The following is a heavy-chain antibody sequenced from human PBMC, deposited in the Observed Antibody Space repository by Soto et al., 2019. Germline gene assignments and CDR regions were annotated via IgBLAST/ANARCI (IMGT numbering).Heavy chain of an antibody. V-gene: IGHV3-53*01. CDR3: AREVVINGMDG. J-gene: IGHJ6*02. D-gene: IGHD2-21*01. Sequence: PGGSLRSSCPASGFTASSNYMSWVREATGMGLECVLVVYSGGSTYCADSLKGRFTTTSDTSRSTLYLQMNSLRAKDMGVFYCAREVVINGMDGCGQWSSVTVSS. CDR2: VYSGGST. CDR1: GFTASSNY.